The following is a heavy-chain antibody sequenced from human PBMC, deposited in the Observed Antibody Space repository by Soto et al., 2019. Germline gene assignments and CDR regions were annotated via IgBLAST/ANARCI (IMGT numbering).Heavy chain of an antibody. Sequence: QVQLVQSGAEVKKPGASVKVAFKAYGYTFTSYGISWVRQAHGRGLEWMGWISAYNGNTNYAQKLQGRVTMTTDTSTSTAYMELRSLRSDDTAVYYCARQYQLLFIDYWGQGTLVTVSS. J-gene: IGHJ4*02. CDR3: ARQYQLLFIDY. CDR2: ISAYNGNT. CDR1: GYTFTSYG. V-gene: IGHV1-18*01. D-gene: IGHD2-2*01.